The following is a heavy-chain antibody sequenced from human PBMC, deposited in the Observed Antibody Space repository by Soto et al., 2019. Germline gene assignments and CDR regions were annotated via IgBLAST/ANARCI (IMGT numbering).Heavy chain of an antibody. V-gene: IGHV3-23*01. CDR1: VFTFSNYA. D-gene: IGHD3-3*01. Sequence: PVGSLRLSCAASVFTFSNYAMSCVRHSPGKGLEWVSGIGGGGDDTYYADSVKGRFIISRDDSKSTLSLRLNGLRAEDTAVYYCAKDTMNHNSLWDPSDIWGQGTTVTVSS. CDR3: AKDTMNHNSLWDPSDI. CDR2: IGGGGDDT. J-gene: IGHJ3*02.